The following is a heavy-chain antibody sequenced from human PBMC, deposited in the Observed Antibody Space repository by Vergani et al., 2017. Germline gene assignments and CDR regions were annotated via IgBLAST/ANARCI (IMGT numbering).Heavy chain of an antibody. CDR2: IIPLLGIA. CDR1: GGPFSSYT. J-gene: IGHJ6*02. CDR3: ARDTAMVRGGTYYYYGIDV. D-gene: IGHD3-10*01. Sequence: QVQLVQSGAELKKPGSSVKVSCKASGGPFSSYTISWVRQAPGQGLEWMGRIIPLLGIANYAQKFQGRVTKTSDKSTSTAYMELGSLRSEETAVYYCARDTAMVRGGTYYYYGIDVWGQGTTVTVSS. V-gene: IGHV1-69*08.